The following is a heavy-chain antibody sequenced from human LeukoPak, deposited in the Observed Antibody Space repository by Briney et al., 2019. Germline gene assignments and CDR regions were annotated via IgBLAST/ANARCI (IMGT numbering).Heavy chain of an antibody. CDR2: IYYSGST. D-gene: IGHD1-1*01. Sequence: SETLSLTCTVSGGSISSSSYYWGWIRQPPGKGREWIGSIYYSGSTYYNPSLKSRVTISVDTSKNQFSLKLSSVTAADTAVYYCARLRIWNAFDIWGQGTMVTVSS. CDR3: ARLRIWNAFDI. J-gene: IGHJ3*02. CDR1: GGSISSSSYY. V-gene: IGHV4-39*01.